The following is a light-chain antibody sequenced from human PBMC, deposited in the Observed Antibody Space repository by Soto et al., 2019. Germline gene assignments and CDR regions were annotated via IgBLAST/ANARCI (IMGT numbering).Light chain of an antibody. J-gene: IGKJ1*01. CDR1: QSISSY. CDR3: QQSYSTPRT. Sequence: DIQMTQSPSSLSASVGDRVTITCRASQSISSYLNWYQQKPGKAPKFLIYAASSLQSGVPSRFSGSGSGTDFTLTISSLQPEDFATYYCQQSYSTPRTFGQGTKVEIK. V-gene: IGKV1-39*01. CDR2: AAS.